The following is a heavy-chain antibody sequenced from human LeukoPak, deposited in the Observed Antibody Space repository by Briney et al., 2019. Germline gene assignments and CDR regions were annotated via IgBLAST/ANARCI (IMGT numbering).Heavy chain of an antibody. CDR3: AKDLEPYTAVAGR. CDR2: ISPSSNYI. CDR1: GFTFSSYS. Sequence: GGSLRLSCAASGFTFSSYSMNWVRQAPGKGLEWVSSISPSSNYIYYADSVKGRFTISRDNANTSLYLQMNSLRAEDTAVYYCAKDLEPYTAVAGRGGQGTLVTVSS. V-gene: IGHV3-21*04. D-gene: IGHD6-19*01. J-gene: IGHJ4*02.